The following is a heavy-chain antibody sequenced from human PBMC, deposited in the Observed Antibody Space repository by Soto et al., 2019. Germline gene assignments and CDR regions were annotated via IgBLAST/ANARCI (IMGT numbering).Heavy chain of an antibody. Sequence: QVQLQESGPGLVKPSQTLSLTCTVSGCSISSGGYYWSWIRQHPGKGLEWIGYIYYSGSTYYNPSLKRRVTISVDTSKNQFSLKLSSVTAADTAVYYCATFHKGYQLLLERCDAFDIWGQGTMVTVSS. V-gene: IGHV4-31*03. CDR1: GCSISSGGYY. D-gene: IGHD2-2*01. CDR3: ATFHKGYQLLLERCDAFDI. J-gene: IGHJ3*02. CDR2: IYYSGST.